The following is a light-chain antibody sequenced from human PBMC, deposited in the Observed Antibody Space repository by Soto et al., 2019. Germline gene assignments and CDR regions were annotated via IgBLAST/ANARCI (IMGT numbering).Light chain of an antibody. CDR1: QSVSSY. J-gene: IGKJ5*01. V-gene: IGKV3-11*01. Sequence: EFVLTQSQGTLSLSPGERATLSCRASQSVSSYLAWYQQKPGQAPRLLIYDASNRATGIPARFSGSGSGTDFTLTISSLEPEDFAVYYCQQRSNWPPITFGQGTLLEIK. CDR2: DAS. CDR3: QQRSNWPPIT.